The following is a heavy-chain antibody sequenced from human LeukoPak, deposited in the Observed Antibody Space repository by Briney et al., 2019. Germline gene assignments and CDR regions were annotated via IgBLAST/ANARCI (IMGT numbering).Heavy chain of an antibody. Sequence: PSETLSLTCTVSGGSISTYFWSWIRQPPGKGLEWIGYIYYSGTTNYNPSLKSRVTISVDTSKNQFSLKLSSVTAADTAVYYCARGVYIAAAQYAYWGQGTLVTVSS. J-gene: IGHJ4*02. CDR2: IYYSGTT. V-gene: IGHV4-59*01. D-gene: IGHD6-13*01. CDR3: ARGVYIAAAQYAY. CDR1: GGSISTYF.